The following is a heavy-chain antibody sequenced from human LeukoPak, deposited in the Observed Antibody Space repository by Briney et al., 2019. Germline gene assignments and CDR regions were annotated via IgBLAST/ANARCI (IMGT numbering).Heavy chain of an antibody. J-gene: IGHJ6*03. Sequence: MPSETLSLTCTVSGGSINNYYWSWIRQPAGKGLEWIGRIYTSGSTNYNPSLKSRVTISVDTSKNQFSLKLSSVTAADTAVYYCARSGADIVVVPAAMSYYYYYYMDVWGKGTTVTVSS. CDR3: ARSGADIVVVPAAMSYYYYYYMDV. D-gene: IGHD2-2*01. CDR2: IYTSGST. V-gene: IGHV4-4*07. CDR1: GGSINNYY.